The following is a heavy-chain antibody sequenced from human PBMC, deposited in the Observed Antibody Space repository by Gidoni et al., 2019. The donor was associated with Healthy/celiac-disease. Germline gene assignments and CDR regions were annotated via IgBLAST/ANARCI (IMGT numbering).Heavy chain of an antibody. J-gene: IGHJ4*02. CDR1: GFTFDDYA. V-gene: IGHV3-9*01. D-gene: IGHD6-13*01. CDR2: ISWNSGSI. Sequence: EVQLVESGGGLVQPGRSLRLSCAASGFTFDDYAMHWVRQAPGKGLEWVSGISWNSGSIGYADSVKGRFTISRDNAKNSLYLQMNSLRAEDTALYYCAKGSRAAAAPYYFDYWGQGTLVTVSS. CDR3: AKGSRAAAAPYYFDY.